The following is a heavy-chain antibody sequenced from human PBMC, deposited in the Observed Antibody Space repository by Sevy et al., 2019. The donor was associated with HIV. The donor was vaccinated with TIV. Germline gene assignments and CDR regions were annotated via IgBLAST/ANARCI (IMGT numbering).Heavy chain of an antibody. D-gene: IGHD4-17*01. V-gene: IGHV3-23*01. Sequence: GGSLRLSCAASGFTFSSYAMSWVRQAPGKGLEWVSVISGRGGNTYYADSVKGRFTISRDNSKNRLYLQMNSLSAEDTAVYYCAKDRRYGDIGLFDYWGQGTLVTVSS. J-gene: IGHJ4*02. CDR2: ISGRGGNT. CDR3: AKDRRYGDIGLFDY. CDR1: GFTFSSYA.